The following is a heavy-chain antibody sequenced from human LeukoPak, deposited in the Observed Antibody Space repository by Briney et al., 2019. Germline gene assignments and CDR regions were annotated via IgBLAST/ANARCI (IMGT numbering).Heavy chain of an antibody. J-gene: IGHJ6*02. CDR1: GYTFTSYY. Sequence: ASVKVSCKASGYTFTSYYMHWVRQAPGQGLEWMGIINPSGGSTSYAQKFQGRVTMTRDTSTSTVYMELSSLRSKDTAVYYCARDPYYYDSSGYRAPIVVYYYGMDVWGQGTTVTVSS. CDR2: INPSGGST. CDR3: ARDPYYYDSSGYRAPIVVYYYGMDV. D-gene: IGHD3-22*01. V-gene: IGHV1-46*01.